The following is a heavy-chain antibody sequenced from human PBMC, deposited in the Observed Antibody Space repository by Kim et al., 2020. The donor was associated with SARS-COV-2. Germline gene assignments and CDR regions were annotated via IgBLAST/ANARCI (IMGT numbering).Heavy chain of an antibody. CDR1: GFNFNTYS. Sequence: GGSLRLSCAASGFNFNTYSMNWVRQAPGKGLEWVSYISSSSTTMYYADSVRCRVTISRDNAKNSLFLQMNSLRDEDTAVYYCARCPLSMTMVRGMITTTLFFYYNMDAWGKDTTVPVTS. CDR3: ARCPLSMTMVRGMITTTLFFYYNMDA. D-gene: IGHD3-10*01. CDR2: ISSSSTTM. V-gene: IGHV3-48*02. J-gene: IGHJ6*04.